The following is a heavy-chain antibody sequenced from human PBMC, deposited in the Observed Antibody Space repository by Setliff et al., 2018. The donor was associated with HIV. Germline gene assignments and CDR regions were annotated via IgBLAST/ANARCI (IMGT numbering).Heavy chain of an antibody. CDR3: ARDLYTSGWPNWFDP. CDR2: VNTNNDKT. V-gene: IGHV1-18*01. D-gene: IGHD6-19*01. CDR1: GYTFTNFG. J-gene: IGHJ5*02. Sequence: ASVKVSCKASGYTFTNFGITWVRQVPGQGLEWMGWVNTNNDKTNYAQKFQGRVTMTTDRSMKTAYLDLGSLRPDDTAVYYCARDLYTSGWPNWFDPWGPGTLVTVSS.